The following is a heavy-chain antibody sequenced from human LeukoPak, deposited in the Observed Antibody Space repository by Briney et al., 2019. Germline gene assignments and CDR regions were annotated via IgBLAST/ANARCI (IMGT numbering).Heavy chain of an antibody. CDR1: GYTFTGYY. J-gene: IGHJ3*02. CDR3: ARGLAAPGSAFDI. D-gene: IGHD6-13*01. V-gene: IGHV1-46*01. CDR2: INPSGGST. Sequence: ASAKVSCKASGYTFTGYYMHWVRQAPGQGLEWMGIINPSGGSTSYAQKFQGRVTMTRDMSTSTVYMELSSLRSEDTAVYYCARGLAAPGSAFDIWGQGTMVTVSS.